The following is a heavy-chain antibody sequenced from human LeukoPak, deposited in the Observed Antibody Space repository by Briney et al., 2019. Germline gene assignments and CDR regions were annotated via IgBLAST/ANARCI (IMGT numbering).Heavy chain of an antibody. CDR3: ARGLAVFKGAWFDP. Sequence: PSETLSLTCTVSGGSISSYYWSWIRQPPGKGLEWIGYIYYSGSTNYNPSLKSRVTISVDTSKNQFSLKLSSVTAADTAVYYCARGLAVFKGAWFDPWGQGTLVTVSS. CDR1: GGSISSYY. J-gene: IGHJ5*02. CDR2: IYYSGST. D-gene: IGHD3-16*01. V-gene: IGHV4-59*01.